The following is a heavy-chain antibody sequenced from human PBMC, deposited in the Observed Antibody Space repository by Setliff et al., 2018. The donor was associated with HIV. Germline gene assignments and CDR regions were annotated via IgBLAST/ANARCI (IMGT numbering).Heavy chain of an antibody. CDR1: GFTFSSYS. V-gene: IGHV3-21*01. J-gene: IGHJ3*02. CDR2: ISSGSTYI. Sequence: GGSLRLSCAASGFTFSSYSMNWVRQAPGKGLEWVSSISSGSTYIYYTDSVKGRFTISRDNAKNSLYLQMNSLRAEDTAVYYCARGLSSGPPADGFDIWGQGTMVTVSS. CDR3: ARGLSSGPPADGFDI. D-gene: IGHD3-22*01.